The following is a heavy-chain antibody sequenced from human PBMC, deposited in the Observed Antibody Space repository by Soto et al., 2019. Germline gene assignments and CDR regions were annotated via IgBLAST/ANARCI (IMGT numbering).Heavy chain of an antibody. V-gene: IGHV4-34*01. CDR3: ARSDLPGPYYYYYYGMDV. J-gene: IGHJ6*02. CDR2: INHSGST. D-gene: IGHD2-21*01. CDR1: GGSFSGYY. Sequence: SETLYLTCAVYGGSFSGYYWSWIRQPPGKGLEWIGEINHSGSTNYNPSLKSRFTISRDNAKNSLYLQMNSLRAEDTAVYYCARSDLPGPYYYYYYGMDVWGQGTTVTVSS.